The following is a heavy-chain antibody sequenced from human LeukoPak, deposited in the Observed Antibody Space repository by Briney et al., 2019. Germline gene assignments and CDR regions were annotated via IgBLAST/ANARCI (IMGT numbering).Heavy chain of an antibody. CDR2: IYYSGST. D-gene: IGHD3-10*01. V-gene: IGHV4-59*12. Sequence: PSETLSLTCTVSGGSLSSYYWSWIRQPPGKGLGWIGYIYYSGSTNYNPSLKSRVTISVDTSTNQFSLKLSSVTAADTAVYDCARGRSGSYYTPWGQGTLVTVSS. CDR1: GGSLSSYY. J-gene: IGHJ5*02. CDR3: ARGRSGSYYTP.